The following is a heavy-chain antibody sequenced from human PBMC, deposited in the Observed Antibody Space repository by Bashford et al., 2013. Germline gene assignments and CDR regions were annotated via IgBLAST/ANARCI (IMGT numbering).Heavy chain of an antibody. CDR1: GGSISNNN. J-gene: IGHJ5*02. CDR2: IGVSGYDP. Sequence: HSSETLSLTCAVSGGSISNNNWWSWVRQAPGEGLERVSAIGVSGYDPHYADSVKGRFTISRDDSKNTLFLQMNSLRVEDTAIYYCARDRGSGWRNWFHPWGQGTLVTVSS. V-gene: IGHV3-23*01. D-gene: IGHD6-19*01. CDR3: ARDRGSGWRNWFHP.